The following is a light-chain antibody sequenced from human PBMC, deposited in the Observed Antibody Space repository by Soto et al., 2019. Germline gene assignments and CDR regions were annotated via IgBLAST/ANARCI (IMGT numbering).Light chain of an antibody. CDR3: QQYGRSPWT. J-gene: IGKJ1*01. CDR2: GAS. CDR1: QSVSSSY. Sequence: EIVLTQSPGTLSLSPGERATLSCRASQSVSSSYLAWYQQKPGQAPRLLIYGASSRATGIQDRVSGSGSGIDLTLTISRLEPEDFAVYYCQQYGRSPWTFGQGIKLEVK. V-gene: IGKV3-20*01.